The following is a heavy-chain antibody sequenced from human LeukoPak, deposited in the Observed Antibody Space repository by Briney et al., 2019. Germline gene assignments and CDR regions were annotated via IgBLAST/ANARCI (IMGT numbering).Heavy chain of an antibody. CDR3: TGDVYQH. J-gene: IGHJ1*01. CDR2: IYSGGST. V-gene: IGHV3-53*01. CDR1: GFTFRDYA. Sequence: GGSLRLSCAASGFTFRDYAMSWVRQAPGKGLEWVSIIYSGGSTNYADSVKGRFTISRDNSKNTVYLQMNSLRAEDTAVYYCTGDVYQHWGQGTLVTVSS. D-gene: IGHD1-14*01.